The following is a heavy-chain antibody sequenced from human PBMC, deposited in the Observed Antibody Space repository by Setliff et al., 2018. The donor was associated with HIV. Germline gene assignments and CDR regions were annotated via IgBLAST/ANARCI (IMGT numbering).Heavy chain of an antibody. D-gene: IGHD6-6*01. CDR1: GVTFSNCS. J-gene: IGHJ4*02. CDR3: SINSPLSS. V-gene: IGHV1-69*13. CDR2: IIPMYGPA. Sequence: ASVKVSCKASGVTFSNCSISWVRQAPGQGLEWMGGIIPMYGPAHYAQKFQGRVTITADESTTTAYMELNSLKIEDTALYFCSINSPLSSWGQGTLVTVSS.